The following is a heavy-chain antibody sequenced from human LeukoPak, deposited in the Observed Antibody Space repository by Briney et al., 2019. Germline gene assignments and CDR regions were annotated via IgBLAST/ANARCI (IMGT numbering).Heavy chain of an antibody. D-gene: IGHD2-2*01. V-gene: IGHV3-74*01. CDR2: IKFDESAT. CDR1: GFTFSSYW. CDR3: AKDGEVVPAARYWFDP. J-gene: IGHJ5*02. Sequence: GGSLRLSCAASGFTFSSYWMHWVRQAPGKGLVWVSRIKFDESATNYADSVKGRFTISRDNDRNTVYLQMNSLRAEDTAVYYCAKDGEVVPAARYWFDPWGQGTLVTVSS.